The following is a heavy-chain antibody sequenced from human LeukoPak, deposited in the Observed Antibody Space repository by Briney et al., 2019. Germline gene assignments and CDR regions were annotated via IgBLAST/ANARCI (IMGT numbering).Heavy chain of an antibody. CDR1: GYIFTELS. CDR2: FDPEDGQT. Sequence: ASVKVSCKVSGYIFTELSMHWVRQAPGKGLEWMGSFDPEDGQTIQSQKFQGRVTTTEDTSADTAYMELSSLRSEDTAVYYCATDLGYYDSGGYSSNWGQGTLVTVSS. J-gene: IGHJ4*02. V-gene: IGHV1-24*01. CDR3: ATDLGYYDSGGYSSN. D-gene: IGHD3-22*01.